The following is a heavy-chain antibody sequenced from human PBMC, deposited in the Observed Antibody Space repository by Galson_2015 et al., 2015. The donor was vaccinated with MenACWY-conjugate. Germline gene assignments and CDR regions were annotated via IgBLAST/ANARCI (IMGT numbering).Heavy chain of an antibody. J-gene: IGHJ4*02. CDR2: IYYSGST. Sequence: ETLSLTCTVSGGSVSSGSYYWSWIRQPPGKGLEWIGYIYYSGSTNYNPSLKSRVTISVDTSKNQFSLKLSSVTAADTAVYYCASEIVVVPAGGRYLDYWGQGTLVTVSS. V-gene: IGHV4-61*01. D-gene: IGHD2-2*01. CDR3: ASEIVVVPAGGRYLDY. CDR1: GGSVSSGSYY.